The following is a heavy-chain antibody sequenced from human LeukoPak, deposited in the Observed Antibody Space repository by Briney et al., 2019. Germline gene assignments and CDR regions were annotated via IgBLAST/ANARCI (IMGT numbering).Heavy chain of an antibody. Sequence: PSETLSLTCTVSGGSISSGGYYWSWIRQPPGKGPEWIGYIYHDGSTYYNPSLRSRVTISVDRSKNQFSLKLSSVTAADTAVYYCARQVGGILTGYSYYYGMDVWGPGTTVTVSS. CDR2: IYHDGST. D-gene: IGHD3-9*01. J-gene: IGHJ6*02. V-gene: IGHV4-30-2*01. CDR3: ARQVGGILTGYSYYYGMDV. CDR1: GGSISSGGYY.